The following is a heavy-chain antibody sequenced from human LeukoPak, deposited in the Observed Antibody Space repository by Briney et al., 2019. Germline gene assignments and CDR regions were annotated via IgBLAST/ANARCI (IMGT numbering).Heavy chain of an antibody. D-gene: IGHD6-13*01. V-gene: IGHV3-23*01. Sequence: GGSLRLSCAASGFTFSTYAMTWVRQAPGKWLEWVSAISGSGGSTYYADSVKGRFTISRDNSKNTLYLQMKSLRAEDTAVYYCAKTGGIAAAHWGQGTLVTVSS. CDR3: AKTGGIAAAH. CDR2: ISGSGGST. CDR1: GFTFSTYA. J-gene: IGHJ4*02.